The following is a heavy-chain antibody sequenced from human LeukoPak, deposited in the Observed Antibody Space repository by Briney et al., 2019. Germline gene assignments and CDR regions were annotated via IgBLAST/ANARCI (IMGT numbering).Heavy chain of an antibody. CDR3: AMDDDSSGYCDY. Sequence: GSLRLSCAASGFTFSSYSMNWVRQAPGKGLEWVSSISSSSSYIYYADSVKGRFTISRDNAKNSLYLRMNSLIAEDTAVYYCAMDDDSSGYCDYWGQGTLVTVSS. J-gene: IGHJ4*02. CDR2: ISSSSSYI. D-gene: IGHD3-22*01. V-gene: IGHV3-21*01. CDR1: GFTFSSYS.